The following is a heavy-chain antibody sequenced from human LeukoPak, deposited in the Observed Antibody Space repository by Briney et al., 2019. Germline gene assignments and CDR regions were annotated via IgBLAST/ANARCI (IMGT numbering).Heavy chain of an antibody. Sequence: PGGSLRLSCAASGFTFSDYYMIWIRQAPGKGLEWVSAISGSGGSTYYADSVKGRFTISRDNSKNTLYLQMNSLRAEDTAVYYCAKDSLTYYYDSSGMGGQGTLVTVSS. V-gene: IGHV3-23*01. CDR1: GFTFSDYY. CDR3: AKDSLTYYYDSSGM. CDR2: ISGSGGST. J-gene: IGHJ4*02. D-gene: IGHD3-22*01.